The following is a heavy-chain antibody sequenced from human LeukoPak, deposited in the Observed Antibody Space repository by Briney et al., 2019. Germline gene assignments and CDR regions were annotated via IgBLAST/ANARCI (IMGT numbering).Heavy chain of an antibody. Sequence: GRSLRLSCAASVFTFSNYGMHWVRQAPGKGLEWVTGISYDGTSQYYADSVKGRFTISRDNSRNTMFLQMNSLRAEDTALYYCTKDKGYGDYYYYYGMDVWGQGTTVTVSS. J-gene: IGHJ6*02. CDR3: TKDKGYGDYYYYYGMDV. D-gene: IGHD4-17*01. V-gene: IGHV3-30*18. CDR1: VFTFSNYG. CDR2: ISYDGTSQ.